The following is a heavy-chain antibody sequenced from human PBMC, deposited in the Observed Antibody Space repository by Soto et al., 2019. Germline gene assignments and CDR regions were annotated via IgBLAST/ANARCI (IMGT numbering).Heavy chain of an antibody. Sequence: SETLSLTCSVSGGSISSYYLGWIRQPPGKGLEWIGYISDSGSTNYNPSLKSRVTISVGTSKKQFSLDLSSVTAADTAVYYCARHPGYGLYYFDYWGQGTLVTVSS. D-gene: IGHD5-18*01. V-gene: IGHV4-59*08. J-gene: IGHJ4*02. CDR2: ISDSGST. CDR3: ARHPGYGLYYFDY. CDR1: GGSISSYY.